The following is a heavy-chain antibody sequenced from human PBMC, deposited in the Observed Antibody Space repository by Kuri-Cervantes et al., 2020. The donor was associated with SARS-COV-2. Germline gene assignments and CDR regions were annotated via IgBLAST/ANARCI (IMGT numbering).Heavy chain of an antibody. J-gene: IGHJ4*03. Sequence: SETLSLTCTVSGGSITSDYLWGWIRQPPGKGLEWIGNSFYSGSTFYNPSLKSRVTISVDTSKNQFSLELNSVTAADTAVYYCARATLVRYFDCLSQGTTVTVSS. CDR1: GGSITSDYL. V-gene: IGHV4-39*01. CDR3: ARATLVRYFDC. D-gene: IGHD2-2*01. CDR2: SFYSGST.